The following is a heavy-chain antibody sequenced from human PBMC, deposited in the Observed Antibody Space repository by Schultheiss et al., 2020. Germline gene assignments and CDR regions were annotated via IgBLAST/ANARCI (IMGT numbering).Heavy chain of an antibody. CDR3: ARVHTTLGRLDY. J-gene: IGHJ4*02. CDR1: GGSFSGYY. Sequence: SQTLSLTCAVYGGSFSGYYWSWIRQSPGKGLEWIGYIYYTGTTYYSPSLQSRVTISVDTSKSQFSLKLSSVTAADTAVYFCARVHTTLGRLDYWGQGILVTVSS. CDR2: IYYTGTT. V-gene: IGHV4-34*09. D-gene: IGHD2-15*01.